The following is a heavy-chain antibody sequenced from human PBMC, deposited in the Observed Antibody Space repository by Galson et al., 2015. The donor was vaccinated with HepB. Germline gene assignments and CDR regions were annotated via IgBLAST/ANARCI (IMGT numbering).Heavy chain of an antibody. J-gene: IGHJ6*02. CDR2: ISSSSSTI. CDR1: GFTFSSYS. V-gene: IGHV3-48*04. D-gene: IGHD1-26*01. Sequence: SLRLSCAASGFTFSSYSMNWVRQAPGKGLEWVPYISSSSSTIYYADSVKGRFTISRDNAKNSLYLQMNSLRAEDTAVYYCASDGGSYSGLGIYYYYGMDVWGQGTTVTVSS. CDR3: ASDGGSYSGLGIYYYYGMDV.